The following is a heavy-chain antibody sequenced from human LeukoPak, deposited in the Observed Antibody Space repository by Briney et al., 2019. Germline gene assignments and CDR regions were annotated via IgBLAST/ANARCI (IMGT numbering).Heavy chain of an antibody. D-gene: IGHD3-22*01. J-gene: IGHJ3*02. V-gene: IGHV4-30-4*01. CDR2: IYYSGST. CDR1: GGSISSGDYY. CDR3: ARVFGYYYDSSGYYYGDAFDI. Sequence: SETLSLTCTVSGGSISSGDYYWSWIRQPPGKGLEWIGYIYYSGSTYYNPSLKSRVTISVDTSKNQFSLKLSSVTAADTAVYYCARVFGYYYDSSGYYYGDAFDIWGQGTMDTVSS.